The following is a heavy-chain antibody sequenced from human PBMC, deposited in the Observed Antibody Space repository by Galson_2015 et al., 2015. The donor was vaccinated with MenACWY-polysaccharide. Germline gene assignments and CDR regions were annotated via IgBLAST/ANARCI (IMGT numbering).Heavy chain of an antibody. CDR2: IHSTGST. J-gene: IGHJ4*02. D-gene: IGHD3-16*01. CDR1: GDSISVDY. V-gene: IGHV4-59*01. CDR3: AKFSAYSGTYAHYLDY. Sequence: ETLSLTCTVSGDSISVDYWSWIRQPPGKGLEWIAYIHSTGSTNYSPSLKSRVTISVDTSKNQFYLNLNSLTAADTAVYYCAKFSAYSGTYAHYLDYWGQGTLVTVSS.